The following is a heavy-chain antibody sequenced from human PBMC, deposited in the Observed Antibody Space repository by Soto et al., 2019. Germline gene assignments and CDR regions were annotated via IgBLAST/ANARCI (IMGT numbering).Heavy chain of an antibody. CDR1: GFTFSSYA. CDR3: AKVNQYYDFWSGYFGDPEGKYYFDY. Sequence: GGSLRLSCAASGFTFSSYAMSWVRQAPGKGLEWVSAISGSGGSTYYADSVKGRFTISRDNSKNTLYLQMNSLRAEDTAVYYCAKVNQYYDFWSGYFGDPEGKYYFDYWGQGTLVTVSS. CDR2: ISGSGGST. V-gene: IGHV3-23*01. D-gene: IGHD3-3*01. J-gene: IGHJ4*02.